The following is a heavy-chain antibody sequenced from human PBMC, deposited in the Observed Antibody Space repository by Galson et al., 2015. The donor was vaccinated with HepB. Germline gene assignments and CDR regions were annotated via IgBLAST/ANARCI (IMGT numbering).Heavy chain of an antibody. CDR2: ITSNGGRT. CDR1: GFTFSRYA. V-gene: IGHV3-23*01. CDR3: AKDGIMVSNNPYQLHF. Sequence: SLRLSCAASGFTFSRYAMTWVRQAPGKGLEWISSITSNGGRTFYTNSVKGRFTIPRDNSRNTVVLQLSSLRPEDTAVYYCAKDGIMVSNNPYQLHFWGQGTLVSVSS. D-gene: IGHD2-8*01. J-gene: IGHJ4*02.